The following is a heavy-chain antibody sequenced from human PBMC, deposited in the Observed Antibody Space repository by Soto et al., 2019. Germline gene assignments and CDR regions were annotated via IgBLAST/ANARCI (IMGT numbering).Heavy chain of an antibody. CDR3: EKDANWEDHY. CDR2: ISGSGGIT. D-gene: IGHD1-1*01. Sequence: EVQLLESGGGLVQPGGSLRLSCAASGFTFSNYAMTWVRQAPGKGLEWVSFISGSGGITYYADSVKGRFTISRDNSKNTQYLQRHSLRAEDTAIYYCEKDANWEDHYWGQGTLVTVSS. CDR1: GFTFSNYA. V-gene: IGHV3-23*01. J-gene: IGHJ4*02.